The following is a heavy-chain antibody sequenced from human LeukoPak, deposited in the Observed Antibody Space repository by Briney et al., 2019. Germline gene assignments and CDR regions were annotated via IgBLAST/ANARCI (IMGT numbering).Heavy chain of an antibody. Sequence: ASVKVSCKASGYTFTGYYMHWVRQAPGQGLEWMGWINPNSGGTNYAQKFQGRVTMTRDTSISTAYMELSRLRSDDTAVYYCARVATTLGGDAFDIWGQGTMVTVSS. J-gene: IGHJ3*02. CDR3: ARVATTLGGDAFDI. D-gene: IGHD5-12*01. CDR1: GYTFTGYY. CDR2: INPNSGGT. V-gene: IGHV1-2*02.